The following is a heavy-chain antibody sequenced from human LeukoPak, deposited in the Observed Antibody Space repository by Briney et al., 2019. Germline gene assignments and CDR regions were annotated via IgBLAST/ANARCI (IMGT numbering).Heavy chain of an antibody. CDR1: GGSVSSSNW. Sequence: SETLSLTCAVSGGSVSSSNWWSWVRQPPGKGLEWIGEIYHSGSTNYNPSLKSRVTISVDKSKNQFSLKLSSVTAADTAVYYCARVACSSTSCYVLGQNWFDPWGQGTLVTVSS. J-gene: IGHJ5*02. CDR3: ARVACSSTSCYVLGQNWFDP. V-gene: IGHV4-4*02. D-gene: IGHD2-2*01. CDR2: IYHSGST.